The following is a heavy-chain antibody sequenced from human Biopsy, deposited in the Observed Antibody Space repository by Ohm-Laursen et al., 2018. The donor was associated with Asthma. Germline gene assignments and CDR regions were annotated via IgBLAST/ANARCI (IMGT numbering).Heavy chain of an antibody. Sequence: SSLRLSCSASGFTFSNYGMHWVRQAPGKGLEWVAVIWDDGRNIYYADSVKGRFTISRDNSKDTLFLQMNSLKTEDTAVYYCTTGIDYWGQGTLVTVSS. CDR2: IWDDGRNI. CDR1: GFTFSNYG. CDR3: TTGIDY. V-gene: IGHV3-33*01. J-gene: IGHJ4*02.